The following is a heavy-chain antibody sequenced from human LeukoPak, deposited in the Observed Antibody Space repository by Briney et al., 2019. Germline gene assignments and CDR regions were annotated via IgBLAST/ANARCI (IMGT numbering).Heavy chain of an antibody. CDR1: VYTFTVYY. Sequence: ASVKVSCKASVYTFTVYYIHWVRQAPGQGLEWMGWINPNSGGTNCAQKFQGRVTMTRDTSISTAYMELSSLRSDDTAVYYCARDPSSSYYFDYWGLGTLVTVSS. CDR3: ARDPSSSYYFDY. CDR2: INPNSGGT. J-gene: IGHJ4*02. D-gene: IGHD6-6*01. V-gene: IGHV1-2*02.